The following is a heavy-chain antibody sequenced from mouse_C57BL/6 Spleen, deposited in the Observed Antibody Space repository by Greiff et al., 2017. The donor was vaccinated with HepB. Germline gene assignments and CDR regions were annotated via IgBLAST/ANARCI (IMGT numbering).Heavy chain of an antibody. Sequence: VQLQQSGPELVKPGASVKISCKASGYAFSSSWMNWVKQRPGKGLEWIGRIYPGDGDTNYNGKFKGKATLTAAKSSSTAYMQLSSLTSEDSAVYFCASGGDGYLGYWGQGTTLTVSS. V-gene: IGHV1-82*01. CDR1: GYAFSSSW. CDR3: ASGGDGYLGY. CDR2: IYPGDGDT. D-gene: IGHD2-3*01. J-gene: IGHJ2*01.